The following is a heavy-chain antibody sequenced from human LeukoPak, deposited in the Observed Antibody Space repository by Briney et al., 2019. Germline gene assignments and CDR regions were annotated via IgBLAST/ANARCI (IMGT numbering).Heavy chain of an antibody. CDR2: IYYSGST. D-gene: IGHD3-10*01. V-gene: IGHV4-59*01. Sequence: SETLSLTCTVSGGSISSYYWSWIRQPPGKGLEWIGYIYYSGSTNYNPSLKSRVTISVDTSKNQFSLKLSSVTAADTAVYYCARGSGSYYNSPYSFLYNWFDPWGQGTLVTVSS. CDR1: GGSISSYY. CDR3: ARGSGSYYNSPYSFLYNWFDP. J-gene: IGHJ5*02.